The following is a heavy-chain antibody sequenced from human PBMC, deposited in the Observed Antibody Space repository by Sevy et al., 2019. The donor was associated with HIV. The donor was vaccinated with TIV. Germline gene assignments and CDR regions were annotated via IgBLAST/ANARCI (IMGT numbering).Heavy chain of an antibody. CDR2: IGAAGDT. Sequence: GGSLRLSCEASGFTFSSFDMHWVRQATGKGLEWISTIGAAGDTYYLGSVKGRFTISSENAKNSLYLQMNSLRAGDTALYYCARDLRDGEDIFQYDGMDVWGRGTTVTVSS. D-gene: IGHD4-17*01. V-gene: IGHV3-13*01. CDR3: ARDLRDGEDIFQYDGMDV. J-gene: IGHJ6*02. CDR1: GFTFSSFD.